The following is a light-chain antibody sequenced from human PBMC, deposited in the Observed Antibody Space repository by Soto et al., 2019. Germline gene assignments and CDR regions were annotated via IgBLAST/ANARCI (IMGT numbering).Light chain of an antibody. CDR2: NNS. CDR1: SSNIGAGYD. Sequence: QSVLTKPPSVSGAPRQRVTISCTGSSSNIGAGYDVHWYQQLPGTAPKLLIYNNSNRPSGVPDRFSGSKSGTSASLAITGLQAEDEADYYCQSYDSSLSGYVFGTGTKVTVL. J-gene: IGLJ1*01. V-gene: IGLV1-40*01. CDR3: QSYDSSLSGYV.